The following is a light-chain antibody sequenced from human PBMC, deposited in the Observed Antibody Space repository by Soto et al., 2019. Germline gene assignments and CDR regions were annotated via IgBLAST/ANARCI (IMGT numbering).Light chain of an antibody. V-gene: IGKV1-39*01. CDR3: QQYYSTPPYT. J-gene: IGKJ2*01. CDR1: QSITTY. Sequence: DIQMTQSPSSLSASVGDRVTITCRASQSITTYLNWYQQKPGKAPKILIYGASNMQSGVPSRFSGSGSGTDFTLTINNLQPEDFATYYCQQYYSTPPYTFGQGTKVEI. CDR2: GAS.